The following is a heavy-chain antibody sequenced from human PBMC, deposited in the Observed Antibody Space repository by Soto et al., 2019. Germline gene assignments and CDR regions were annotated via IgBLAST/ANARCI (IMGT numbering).Heavy chain of an antibody. D-gene: IGHD6-6*01. V-gene: IGHV5-10-1*01. CDR2: IDPSDSYT. CDR3: AIHGYSSSHDYCYGMDV. Sequence: GESLKISCKGSGYSFTSYWSSWVRQMPGKGLEWVGRIDPSDSYTNYSPSFQGHVTISAAKSISTAYLQWSSLKASDTAMYYCAIHGYSSSHDYCYGMDVWGQGTTVTVSS. J-gene: IGHJ6*02. CDR1: GYSFTSYW.